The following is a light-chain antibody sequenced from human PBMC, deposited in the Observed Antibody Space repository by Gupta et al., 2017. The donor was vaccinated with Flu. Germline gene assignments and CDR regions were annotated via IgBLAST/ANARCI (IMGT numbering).Light chain of an antibody. CDR3: QEGDRNSDHWV. J-gene: IGLJ3*02. Sequence: SFVLTPQPSAPAAPGQTAKITCGCNHIGSQSVPWYQQKPAQAPVRVVSDDSDRPSGIPERFSGSNYGNTAALTITRVEAGDEADYYCQEGDRNSDHWVFGGGTKLTVL. CDR2: DDS. V-gene: IGLV3-21*02. CDR1: HIGSQS.